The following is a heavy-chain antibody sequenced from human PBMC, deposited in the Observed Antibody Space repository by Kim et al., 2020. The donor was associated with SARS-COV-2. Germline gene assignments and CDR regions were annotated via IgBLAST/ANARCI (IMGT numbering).Heavy chain of an antibody. D-gene: IGHD3-10*01. V-gene: IGHV3-53*01. CDR3: ARDSGYGSGIANIDSYGMDV. CDR1: GFTVSSNY. J-gene: IGHJ6*02. CDR2: IYSGGST. Sequence: GGSLRLSCAASGFTVSSNYMSWVRQAPGKGLEWVSVIYSGGSTYYADSVKGRFTISRDNSKNTLYLQMNSLRAEDTAVYYCARDSGYGSGIANIDSYGMDVWGQGTTVTVSS.